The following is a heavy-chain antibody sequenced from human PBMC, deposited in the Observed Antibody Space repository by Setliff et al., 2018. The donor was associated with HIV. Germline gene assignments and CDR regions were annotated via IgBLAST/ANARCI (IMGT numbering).Heavy chain of an antibody. Sequence: APVKVSCKASGYTFTDYYLHWVRQAPGQGLEWMGWINPNNDDTKSAQKFQGRVTMTRDTSISTAYMELSSLRSDDTAVYYCARDRLPKWGSHYTYWGQGTMVTVSS. D-gene: IGHD3-3*01. CDR3: ARDRLPKWGSHYTY. CDR1: GYTFTDYY. J-gene: IGHJ4*02. V-gene: IGHV1-2*02. CDR2: INPNNDDT.